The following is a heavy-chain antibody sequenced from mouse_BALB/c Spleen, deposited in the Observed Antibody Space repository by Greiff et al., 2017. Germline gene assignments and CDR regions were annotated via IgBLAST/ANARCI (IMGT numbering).Heavy chain of an antibody. Sequence: VQLQQSGPGLVAPSQCLSITCTVSGFSLTSYGVSWVRQSPEKRLEWVAEISSGGSYTYYPDTVTGRFTISRDNAKNTLYLEMSSLRSEDTAMYYCAGVAYWGQGTLVTVSA. V-gene: IGHV5-9-4*01. CDR1: GFSLTSYG. CDR3: AGVAY. J-gene: IGHJ3*01. CDR2: ISSGGSYT.